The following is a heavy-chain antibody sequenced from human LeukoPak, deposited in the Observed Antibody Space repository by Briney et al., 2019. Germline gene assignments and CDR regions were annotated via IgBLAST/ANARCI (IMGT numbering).Heavy chain of an antibody. D-gene: IGHD4-17*01. CDR2: ISYDGSNK. J-gene: IGHJ4*02. V-gene: IGHV3-30*03. CDR3: ATWGDYGAD. Sequence: PGRSLRLSCAASGFTFSSYGMHWVRQAPGKGLEWVAVISYDGSNKYYADSVKGRFTISRDNSKNTLYLRMNSLRAEDTAVYYCATWGDYGADWGQGTLVTVSS. CDR1: GFTFSSYG.